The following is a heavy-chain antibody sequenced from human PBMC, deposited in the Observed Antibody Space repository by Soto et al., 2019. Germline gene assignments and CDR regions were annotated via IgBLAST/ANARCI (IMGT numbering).Heavy chain of an antibody. V-gene: IGHV4-34*01. CDR2: INHSGST. CDR1: GGSVSGYY. D-gene: IGHD6-13*01. Sequence: SETLSLTCAVYGGSVSGYYWSWIRQPPGKGLEWIGEINHSGSTNYNPSLKSRVTISVDTSKNQFSLKLSSVTAADTAVYYCARGRYSSSWYYYYYYGMDVWGQGTTVTVSS. J-gene: IGHJ6*02. CDR3: ARGRYSSSWYYYYYYGMDV.